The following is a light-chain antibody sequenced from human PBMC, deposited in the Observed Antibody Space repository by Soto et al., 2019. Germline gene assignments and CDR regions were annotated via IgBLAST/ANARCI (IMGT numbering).Light chain of an antibody. CDR1: SSNIGAGYD. J-gene: IGLJ1*01. CDR3: QSYDSGLGV. V-gene: IGLV1-40*01. Sequence: QPVLTQPPSVSGAPGQRVTISCTGSSSNIGAGYDVHWYQQLPGTAPKILISRNNNRPSGVPDRFSGSKSGTSASLAITGLQAEDEADYYCQSYDSGLGVFGTGTKVTVL. CDR2: RNN.